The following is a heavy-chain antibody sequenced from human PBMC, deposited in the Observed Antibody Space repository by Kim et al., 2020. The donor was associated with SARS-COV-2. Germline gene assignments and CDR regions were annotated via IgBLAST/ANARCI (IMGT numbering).Heavy chain of an antibody. J-gene: IGHJ4*02. V-gene: IGHV3-66*01. CDR3: AVHDYGDYRHTR. CDR1: GFTVSSNY. Sequence: GGSLRLSCAASGFTVSSNYMSWVRQAPGKGLEWVSVIYSGGSTYYADSVKGRFTISRDNSKNTLYLQMNSLRAEDTAVYYCAVHDYGDYRHTRWGQGTLVTVSS. D-gene: IGHD4-17*01. CDR2: IYSGGST.